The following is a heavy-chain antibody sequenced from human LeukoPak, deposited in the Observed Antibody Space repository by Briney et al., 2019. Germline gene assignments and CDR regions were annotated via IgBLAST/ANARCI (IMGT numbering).Heavy chain of an antibody. Sequence: PGGSLRLSCAASGFTFIDYDMHWVRQVIGKGLEWVSAIGIRGDTHYSGSVKGRFTISRENAESSLYLQMNSLRAEDTAVYYCARGGIQVSGIDEFLYWGQGTLVSDSS. CDR2: IGIRGDT. J-gene: IGHJ4*02. D-gene: IGHD6-19*01. CDR3: ARGGIQVSGIDEFLY. CDR1: GFTFIDYD. V-gene: IGHV3-13*01.